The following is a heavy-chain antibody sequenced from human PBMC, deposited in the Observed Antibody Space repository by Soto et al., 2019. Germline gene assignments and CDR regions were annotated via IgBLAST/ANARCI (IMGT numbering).Heavy chain of an antibody. D-gene: IGHD3-9*01. CDR1: GGTFSSYA. J-gene: IGHJ4*02. CDR3: ACPRLGRYFDGLSQLDY. CDR2: IIPIFGTA. Sequence: SVKVSCKASGGTFSSYAISWVRQAPGQGLEWMGGIIPIFGTANYAQKFQGRVTITADKSTSTAHMQLSSLRSEDTAVYYCACPRLGRYFDGLSQLDYWGQGALVTVS. V-gene: IGHV1-69*06.